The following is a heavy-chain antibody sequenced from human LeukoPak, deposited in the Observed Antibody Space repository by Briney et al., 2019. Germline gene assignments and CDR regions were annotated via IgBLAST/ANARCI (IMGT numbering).Heavy chain of an antibody. CDR2: ISAYNGNT. CDR3: ARVRYDSSGYYCYDY. V-gene: IGHV1-18*01. J-gene: IGHJ4*02. CDR1: GYTFTSYG. D-gene: IGHD3-22*01. Sequence: ASVKVSCKASGYTFTSYGLSWVRQAPGQGLEWMGWISAYNGNTNYAQKLQGRVTMTTDTSTSTAYMELRSLRSDDTAVYYCARVRYDSSGYYCYDYWGQGTLVTVSS.